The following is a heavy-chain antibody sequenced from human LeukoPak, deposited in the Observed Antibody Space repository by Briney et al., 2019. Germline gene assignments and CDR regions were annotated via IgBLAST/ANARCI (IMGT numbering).Heavy chain of an antibody. D-gene: IGHD3-10*01. Sequence: GRSLRLSCAAPGFTFSTYPMHWVRQAPGKGLEWVAVISYDGSNKYYADSVKGRFTISRDNSKNTLYLQMNSLRADDTAVYSCARERGHMDVWGQGTTVTVSS. CDR1: GFTFSTYP. V-gene: IGHV3-30-3*01. J-gene: IGHJ6*02. CDR2: ISYDGSNK. CDR3: ARERGHMDV.